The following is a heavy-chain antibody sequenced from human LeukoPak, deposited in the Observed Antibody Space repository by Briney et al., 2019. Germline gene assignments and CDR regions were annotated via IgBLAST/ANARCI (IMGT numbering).Heavy chain of an antibody. CDR1: DGSIINNNHY. CDR3: AREVEYYDSSGYRPHAFDI. CDR2: ISYSGGT. J-gene: IGHJ3*02. D-gene: IGHD3-22*01. Sequence: PSETLSLTCTVSDGSIINNNHYWGWTRQPPGKGLEWIGSISYSGGTAYNPSLRSRVTISVDTSKNQFSLKVNSVTAADTAVYYCAREVEYYDSSGYRPHAFDIWGQGTLVTVSS. V-gene: IGHV4-39*02.